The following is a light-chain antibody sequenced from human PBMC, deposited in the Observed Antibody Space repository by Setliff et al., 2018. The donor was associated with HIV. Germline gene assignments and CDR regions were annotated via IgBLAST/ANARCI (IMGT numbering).Light chain of an antibody. CDR1: SSNIGSNP. V-gene: IGLV1-44*01. CDR2: SHD. Sequence: QSVLTQPPSASGTPGQRVTVSCSGSSSNIGSNPVNWYQQLPGTAPKLLIYSHDQRPSGVPDRFSGSKSGTSASLAISGLQSEDEAEYYCGTWDDSLNGYVFGTGTKVTVL. J-gene: IGLJ1*01. CDR3: GTWDDSLNGYV.